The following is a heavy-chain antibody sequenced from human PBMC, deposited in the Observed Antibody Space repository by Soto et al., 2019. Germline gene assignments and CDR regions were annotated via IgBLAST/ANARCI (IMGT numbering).Heavy chain of an antibody. D-gene: IGHD3-22*01. CDR1: GGTFSSYA. CDR3: ARAGVSYYYDSSGYYYFDY. CDR2: IIPIFGTA. J-gene: IGHJ4*02. Sequence: QVQLVQSGAEVKKPGSSVKVSCKASGGTFSSYAISWVRQAPGQGLEWMGGIIPIFGTANYAQKFQGRVTITADKSTSTAYMELSSLRSEDTAVYYCARAGVSYYYDSSGYYYFDYWGQGTLVTVSS. V-gene: IGHV1-69*06.